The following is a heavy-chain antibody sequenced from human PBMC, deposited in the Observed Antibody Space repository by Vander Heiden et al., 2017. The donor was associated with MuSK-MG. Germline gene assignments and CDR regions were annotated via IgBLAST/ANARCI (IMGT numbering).Heavy chain of an antibody. D-gene: IGHD3-10*01. CDR1: GFTFSSYE. V-gene: IGHV3-48*03. Sequence: EVQLVESGGGLVQPGGSLRLSCAASGFTFSSYEMKWVRQAPGKGREWVSYISSSGSTIYYADSVKGRFTISRDNAKNSLYLQMNSLRAEDTAVYYCARESRYYYGSGTYYYFDYWGQGTLVTVS. CDR3: ARESRYYYGSGTYYYFDY. J-gene: IGHJ4*02. CDR2: ISSSGSTI.